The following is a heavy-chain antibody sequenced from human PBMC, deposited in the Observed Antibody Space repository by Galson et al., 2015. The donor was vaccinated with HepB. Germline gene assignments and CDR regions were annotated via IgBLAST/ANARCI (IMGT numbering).Heavy chain of an antibody. Sequence: SVKVSCKASGGTFSSYAISWVRQAPGQGLEWMGRIIPILGIANYAQKFQGRVTITADKSTSTAYIELSSLRSEDTAVYYCASTLQGRAAAGARELDYWGQGTLVTVSS. CDR2: IIPILGIA. D-gene: IGHD6-13*01. V-gene: IGHV1-69*04. CDR3: ASTLQGRAAAGARELDY. J-gene: IGHJ4*02. CDR1: GGTFSSYA.